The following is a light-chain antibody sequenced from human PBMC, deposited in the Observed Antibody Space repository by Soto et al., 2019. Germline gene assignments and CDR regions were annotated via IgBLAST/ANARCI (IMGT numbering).Light chain of an antibody. CDR3: QQASSFPPT. J-gene: IGKJ5*01. Sequence: IQLMLSPSSVSATVRDRVTITCRASQNISSWLAWYQQKPGKAPKIMIYAASSLQGGVPSRFSGSGSGTEFTLTISSLQPEDFATYYCQQASSFPPTFGQGTRLDI. CDR2: AAS. V-gene: IGKV1-12*01. CDR1: QNISSW.